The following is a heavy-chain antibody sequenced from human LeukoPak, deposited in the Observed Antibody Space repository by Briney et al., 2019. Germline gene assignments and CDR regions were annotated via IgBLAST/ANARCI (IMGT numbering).Heavy chain of an antibody. V-gene: IGHV3-21*01. CDR1: GFTFSSYS. CDR3: ARGGSYLSPFDI. CDR2: ISISRSYI. Sequence: NPGGSLTLSCAPSGFTFSSYSMNWVRQAPGKGLEGVSSISISRSYIYYADSVKCRFTISRDNAKNSIYLQMNSLRAEDTAAYYCARGGSYLSPFDIWGQGTMVTVSS. D-gene: IGHD1-26*01. J-gene: IGHJ3*02.